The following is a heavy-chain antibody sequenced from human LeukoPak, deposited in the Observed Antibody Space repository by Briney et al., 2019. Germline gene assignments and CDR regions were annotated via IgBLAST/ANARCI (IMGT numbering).Heavy chain of an antibody. D-gene: IGHD2-2*01. V-gene: IGHV3-30-3*01. CDR2: ISYDGNNK. CDR3: ARARYCSSTSCYWFDP. CDR1: GFTFSSYA. Sequence: GGSLRLSCAASGFTFSSYALHWVRQAPGKGLEWVAVISYDGNNKYYADSVKGRFTISRDNAKNSLYLQMNSLRAEDTAVYYCARARYCSSTSCYWFDPWGQGTLVTVSS. J-gene: IGHJ5*02.